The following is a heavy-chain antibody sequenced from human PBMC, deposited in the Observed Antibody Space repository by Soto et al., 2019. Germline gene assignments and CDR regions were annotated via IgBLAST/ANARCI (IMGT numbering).Heavy chain of an antibody. CDR2: IWYDGSNK. D-gene: IGHD2-2*01. Sequence: GGSLRLSCAASGFTFSSYGMHWVRQAPGKGLEWVAVIWYDGSNKYYADSVKGRFTISRDNSKNTLYLQMNSLRAEDTAVYYCARPRYCSSTSCSYHYYYYGMDVWGQGTTVTVSS. V-gene: IGHV3-33*01. CDR3: ARPRYCSSTSCSYHYYYYGMDV. CDR1: GFTFSSYG. J-gene: IGHJ6*02.